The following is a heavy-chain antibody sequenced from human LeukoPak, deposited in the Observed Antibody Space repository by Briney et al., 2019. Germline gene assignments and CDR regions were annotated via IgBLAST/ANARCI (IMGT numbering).Heavy chain of an antibody. V-gene: IGHV1-69*05. Sequence: GASVKVSCKASGGTFSSYAISWVRQAPGQGLEWMGGIIPIFGTANYAQKFQGRVTITTDESTSTAYMELSSLRSGDTAVYYCARVPRITMIVDGAFDIWGQGTMVTVSS. CDR1: GGTFSSYA. CDR3: ARVPRITMIVDGAFDI. D-gene: IGHD3-22*01. CDR2: IIPIFGTA. J-gene: IGHJ3*02.